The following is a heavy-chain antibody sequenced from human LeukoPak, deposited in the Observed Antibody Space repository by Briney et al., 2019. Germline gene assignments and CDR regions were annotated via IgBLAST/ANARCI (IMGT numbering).Heavy chain of an antibody. CDR1: GGSISSGDYY. V-gene: IGHV4-30-4*01. CDR2: IYYSGST. Sequence: SQTLSLTCTVSGGSISSGDYYWSWIRQPPGKGLEWIGYIYYSGSTYYNPSLKSRVTISVDTSKNQFSLKLSSVTAAERAVYYCARGYHLYAEIDHWGQGTLVTVSS. CDR3: ARGYHLYAEIDH. D-gene: IGHD2/OR15-2a*01. J-gene: IGHJ4*02.